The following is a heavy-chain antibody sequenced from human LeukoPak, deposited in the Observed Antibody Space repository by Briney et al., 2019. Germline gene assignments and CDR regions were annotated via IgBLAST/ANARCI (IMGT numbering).Heavy chain of an antibody. CDR3: VRDTIGDWNYDRWTYDFDY. CDR2: ISSGSSTI. CDR1: GCIFSNYN. J-gene: IGHJ4*02. V-gene: IGHV3-48*01. Sequence: GGSLRLSCAASGCIFSNYNMNWVRQAPGKGLEWLSFISSGSSTIYYADSVKGRFTISRDNAKNSLYLQMNSLKAEDTAVYYCVRDTIGDWNYDRWTYDFDYWGQGTLVTVSS. D-gene: IGHD1-7*01.